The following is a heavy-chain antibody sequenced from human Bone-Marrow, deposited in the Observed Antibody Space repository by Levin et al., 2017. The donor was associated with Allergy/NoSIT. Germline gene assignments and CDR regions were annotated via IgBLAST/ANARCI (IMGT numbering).Heavy chain of an antibody. J-gene: IGHJ4*02. D-gene: IGHD3-10*01. V-gene: IGHV3-30-3*01. Sequence: LSLTCAASGFTFSISAMHWVRQAPGKGLEWVAVISYDGSIQYYADSVKGRFTISRDNSKNTLYLQMNSLSAEDTAVYYCATGDYYGSGRHLYYFGHWGQGTLVTVSA. CDR3: ATGDYYGSGRHLYYFGH. CDR2: ISYDGSIQ. CDR1: GFTFSISA.